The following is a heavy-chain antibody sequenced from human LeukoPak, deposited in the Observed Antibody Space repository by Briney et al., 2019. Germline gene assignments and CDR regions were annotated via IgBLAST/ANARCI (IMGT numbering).Heavy chain of an antibody. Sequence: GGPLRLSCAASGFTFSSYGMHWVRQAPGKGLEWVAVIWYDGSNKYYADSVKGRFTISRDNSKNTLYLQMNSLRAEDTAVYYCARALLYCSGGSCYAGGGYYYYGMDVWGQGTTVTVSS. CDR2: IWYDGSNK. CDR1: GFTFSSYG. CDR3: ARALLYCSGGSCYAGGGYYYYGMDV. D-gene: IGHD2-15*01. V-gene: IGHV3-33*01. J-gene: IGHJ6*02.